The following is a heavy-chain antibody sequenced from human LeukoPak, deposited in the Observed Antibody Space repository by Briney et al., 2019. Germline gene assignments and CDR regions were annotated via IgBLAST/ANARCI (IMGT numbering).Heavy chain of an antibody. CDR1: GFTFSDHY. CDR3: ARSSANWPFDY. Sequence: GGSLRLSCAASGFTFSDHYMDWVRQAPGKGLEWVVRIRNKANSYTTEYAASVKGRFTISRDDSKNSLYLQMNSLKTEDTAVYYCARSSANWPFDYWGQGALVTVSS. CDR2: IRNKANSYTT. J-gene: IGHJ4*02. D-gene: IGHD1-1*01. V-gene: IGHV3-72*01.